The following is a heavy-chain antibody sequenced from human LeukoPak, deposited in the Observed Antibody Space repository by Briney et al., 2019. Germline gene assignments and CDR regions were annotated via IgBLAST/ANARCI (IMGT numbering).Heavy chain of an antibody. V-gene: IGHV3-7*01. CDR1: GFTFSSYW. D-gene: IGHD5-18*01. Sequence: AGGSLRLSCAASGFTFSSYWMSWVRQAPGKGLEWVANIKQDGSEKYYVDSVKGRFTISRDNAKNSLYLQMNSLRAEDTAVYYCARDILKWIQLTTIDYWGQGTLVTVSS. CDR2: IKQDGSEK. CDR3: ARDILKWIQLTTIDY. J-gene: IGHJ4*02.